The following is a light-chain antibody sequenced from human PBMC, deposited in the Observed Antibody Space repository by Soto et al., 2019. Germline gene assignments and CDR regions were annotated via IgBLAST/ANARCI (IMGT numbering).Light chain of an antibody. CDR2: DAS. CDR1: QSVRIT. CDR3: QQRSNWPPIT. J-gene: IGKJ5*01. V-gene: IGKV3-11*01. Sequence: EIVMTQSPATLSVSPVERATLSLGASQSVRITLAWYQQKPGQSPRLLIYDASNRATGIPARSSGSGSGTDFTLTISSLEPEDFAVYYCQQRSNWPPITFGQGTRLENK.